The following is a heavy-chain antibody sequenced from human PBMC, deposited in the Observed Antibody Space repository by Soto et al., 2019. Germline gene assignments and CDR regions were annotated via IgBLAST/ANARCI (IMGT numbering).Heavy chain of an antibody. V-gene: IGHV1-69*12. J-gene: IGHJ6*02. CDR3: ARGDMVRETSYCYYGMDV. CDR1: GGTFSSYA. CDR2: IIPIFGTA. D-gene: IGHD3-10*01. Sequence: QVQLVQSGAEVKKPGSSVKVSCKASGGTFSSYAISWVRQAPGQGLEWMGGIIPIFGTANYAQKFQGRVTITADESTSTAYMELSSLISEDTAVYYCARGDMVRETSYCYYGMDVWGQGTTVTVSS.